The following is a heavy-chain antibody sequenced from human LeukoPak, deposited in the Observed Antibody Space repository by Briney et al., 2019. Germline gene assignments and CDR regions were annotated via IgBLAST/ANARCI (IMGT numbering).Heavy chain of an antibody. V-gene: IGHV3-20*04. J-gene: IGHJ4*02. CDR2: INWNGGFT. D-gene: IGHD3-10*01. CDR3: ARGNYYQDY. Sequence: GGSLRLSCAASGFTFEDYGMSWVRQTPGKGLEWVSDINWNGGFTGYADSVKGRFTISRDNAKNSLYLQMSSLRVEDTALYYCARGNYYQDYWGQGTLVTVSS. CDR1: GFTFEDYG.